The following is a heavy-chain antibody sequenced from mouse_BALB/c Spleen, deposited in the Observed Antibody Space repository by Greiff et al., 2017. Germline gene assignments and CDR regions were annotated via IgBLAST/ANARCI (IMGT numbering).Heavy chain of an antibody. Sequence: VQLQQSGAELVRPGVSVKISCKGSGYTFTDYAMHWVKQSHAKSLEWIGVISTYYGDASYNQKFKGKATMTVDKSSGTAYMELARLTSEDSAIYYCARDDYDGYAMDYWGQGTSVTVSS. J-gene: IGHJ4*01. V-gene: IGHV1S137*01. D-gene: IGHD2-4*01. CDR2: ISTYYGDA. CDR3: ARDDYDGYAMDY. CDR1: GYTFTDYA.